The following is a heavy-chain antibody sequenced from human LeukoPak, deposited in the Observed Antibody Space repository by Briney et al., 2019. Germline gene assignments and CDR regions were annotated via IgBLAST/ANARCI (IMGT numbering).Heavy chain of an antibody. CDR2: INPSGGT. D-gene: IGHD5-24*01. J-gene: IGHJ4*02. V-gene: IGHV4-34*01. Sequence: PSETLSLTCAVYGGSFSGYYWSWIRQPPGKGLEWMGGINPSGGTNDNPSLKSRVTISVDTSNNQFSLNLSSVTAADTAVYYCARGRDAYKTGYWGQGTLVTVSS. CDR3: ARGRDAYKTGY. CDR1: GGSFSGYY.